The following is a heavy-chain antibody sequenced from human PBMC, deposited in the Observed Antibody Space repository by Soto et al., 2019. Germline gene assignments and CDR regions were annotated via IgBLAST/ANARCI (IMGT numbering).Heavy chain of an antibody. V-gene: IGHV1-18*01. J-gene: IGHJ4*02. Sequence: QVQLVQSGAEVKKPGASVKVSCKAPGYSFSNYGINWVRQAPGQGLEWMGWISSYNGNTKYAQKLQGRVTMTTDTSTKTAYMETRRLRSDDTAVYYCARGTGTTSEDSLFDYWGQGTLVTVSS. D-gene: IGHD1-1*01. CDR2: ISSYNGNT. CDR3: ARGTGTTSEDSLFDY. CDR1: GYSFSNYG.